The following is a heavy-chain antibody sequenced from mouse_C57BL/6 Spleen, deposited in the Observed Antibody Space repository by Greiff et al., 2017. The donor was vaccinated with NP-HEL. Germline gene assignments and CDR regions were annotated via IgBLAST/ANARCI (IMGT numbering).Heavy chain of an antibody. Sequence: VQLKQSGPELVKPGASVKMSCKASGYTFTDYNMHWVKQSHGKSLEWIGYINPNNGGTSYNQKFKGKATLTVNKSSSTAYMELRSLTSEDSAVYYCANYYDYGMDYFDYWGQGTTLTVSS. CDR2: INPNNGGT. CDR1: GYTFTDYN. V-gene: IGHV1-22*01. J-gene: IGHJ2*01. D-gene: IGHD2-4*01. CDR3: ANYYDYGMDYFDY.